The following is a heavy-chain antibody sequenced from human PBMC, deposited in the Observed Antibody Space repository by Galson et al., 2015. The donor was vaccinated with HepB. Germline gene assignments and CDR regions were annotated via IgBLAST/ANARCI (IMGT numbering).Heavy chain of an antibody. Sequence: SVKVSCKASGYKFTSYYMHWVRQAPGQGLEWMGIINPSGGSTDYAQKFRGRLTMTRDTSISTAYMELSRLRSDDTAVYYCTRGGQGYYFDYWGQGTLVTVSS. V-gene: IGHV1-46*01. CDR3: TRGGQGYYFDY. J-gene: IGHJ4*02. CDR1: GYKFTSYY. CDR2: INPSGGST.